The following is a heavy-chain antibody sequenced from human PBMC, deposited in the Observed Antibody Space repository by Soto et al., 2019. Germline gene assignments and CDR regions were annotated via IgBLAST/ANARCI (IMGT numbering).Heavy chain of an antibody. D-gene: IGHD3-3*01. V-gene: IGHV3-33*01. CDR1: GFTFSSYG. CDR3: ARDRQFWGGSYVVLAYKYGMDV. Sequence: QVQLVESGGGVVQPGGSLRLSCAASGFTFSSYGMHWVRQAPGKGLQWVALVWYDGSNQYYADSVKGRFTISRDNSKNTLHLQLNSLGAEDTAVYFCARDRQFWGGSYVVLAYKYGMDVWGQGTTVTVSS. CDR2: VWYDGSNQ. J-gene: IGHJ6*02.